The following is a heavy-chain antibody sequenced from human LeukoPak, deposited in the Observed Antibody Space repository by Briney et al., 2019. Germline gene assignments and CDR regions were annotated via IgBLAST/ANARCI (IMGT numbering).Heavy chain of an antibody. J-gene: IGHJ4*02. CDR3: AKCDSMGGLPLVDY. CDR1: GFTFSSYS. CDR2: ISSSSSYI. D-gene: IGHD3-22*01. Sequence: KTGGSLRLSCAASGFTFSSYSMTWVRQAPGKGLEWVSSISSSSSYIYYADSVKGRFTISRDNAKNSLYLQMNSLRAEDTAVYYCAKCDSMGGLPLVDYWGQGTLVTVSS. V-gene: IGHV3-21*01.